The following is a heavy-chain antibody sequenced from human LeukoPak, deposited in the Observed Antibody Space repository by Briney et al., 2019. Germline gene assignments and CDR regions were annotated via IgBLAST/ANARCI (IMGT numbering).Heavy chain of an antibody. V-gene: IGHV4-31*03. D-gene: IGHD3-3*01. CDR3: ARDRYDSYPMDV. J-gene: IGHJ6*02. CDR2: IYYSGRT. Sequence: SETLSLTCTVSGGSISSGDYYWSWIRQHPGKGLEWIGCIYYSGRTYYNPSLKSRVTISVDTSKNQFSLKLNSVTAADTAVYYCARDRYDSYPMDVWGQGTTVTVSS. CDR1: GGSISSGDYY.